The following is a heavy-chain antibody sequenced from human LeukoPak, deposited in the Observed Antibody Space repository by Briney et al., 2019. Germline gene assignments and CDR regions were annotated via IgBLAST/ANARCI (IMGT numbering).Heavy chain of an antibody. V-gene: IGHV3-23*01. Sequence: PGGSLRLSCAASGFTFSSYAMSWVRQAPGKGLEWVSAISGSGGSTYYADSVKGRFTISRDNSKNTLYLQMNNLRAEDTAVYYCAKDTARGVIAYYFDYWGQGTLVTVSS. CDR2: ISGSGGST. CDR3: AKDTARGVIAYYFDY. D-gene: IGHD3-10*01. J-gene: IGHJ4*02. CDR1: GFTFSSYA.